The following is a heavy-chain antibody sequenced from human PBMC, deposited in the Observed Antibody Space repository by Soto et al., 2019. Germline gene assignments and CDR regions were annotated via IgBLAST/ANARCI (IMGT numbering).Heavy chain of an antibody. V-gene: IGHV4-31*03. J-gene: IGHJ5*02. D-gene: IGHD2-21*01. CDR3: ARDLDSRINWFDP. CDR2: IHYSGST. Sequence: QVQLQESGPGLVKPSQTLSLNCTVSGGSISSRGHYWTWVRQRPGKCLDWIGHIHYSGSTSYNPTPKSRNVTPIDTPESHFSLKLSSVTAADTAVYYCARDLDSRINWFDPWGQGTLVTVSS. CDR1: GGSISSRGHY.